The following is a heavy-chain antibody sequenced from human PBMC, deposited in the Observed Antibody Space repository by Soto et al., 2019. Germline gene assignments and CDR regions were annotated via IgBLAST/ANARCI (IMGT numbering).Heavy chain of an antibody. CDR3: ARLAYSYGSDCWYFDL. V-gene: IGHV4-39*01. Sequence: SETLSLTCTVSGGSISSSSYYWGWIRQPPGKGLEWIGSIYYSGSTYYNPSLKSRVTISVDTSKNQFSLKLSSVTAADTAVYYCARLAYSYGSDCWYFDLWGRGTPVTVSS. D-gene: IGHD5-18*01. J-gene: IGHJ2*01. CDR1: GGSISSSSYY. CDR2: IYYSGST.